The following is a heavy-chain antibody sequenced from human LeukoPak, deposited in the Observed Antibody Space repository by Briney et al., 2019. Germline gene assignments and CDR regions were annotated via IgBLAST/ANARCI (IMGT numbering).Heavy chain of an antibody. CDR1: GGSFSGYY. CDR2: INHSGST. D-gene: IGHD4-23*01. V-gene: IGHV4-34*01. CDR3: ARHQRGNSDAFDI. J-gene: IGHJ3*02. Sequence: PAEPLSLTCAVYGGSFSGYYWSWIRQPPGKGLEWIGEINHSGSTNYNPSLKSRVTISVDTSKNQFSLRLSSVTAADTAVYYCARHQRGNSDAFDIWGQGTMVTVSS.